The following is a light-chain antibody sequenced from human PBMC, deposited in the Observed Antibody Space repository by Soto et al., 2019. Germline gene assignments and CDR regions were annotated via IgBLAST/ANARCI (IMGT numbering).Light chain of an antibody. Sequence: QSALTQPPSVSGSPGQSITISCTGTSSDVGGYNYVSWYQQHPGKAPKLMIYEVSNRPSGVSNRFSGSKSGNTASLTISGLEAEDEADYYCSSDTSSSTLFGTGTKVTVL. CDR1: SSDVGGYNY. V-gene: IGLV2-14*01. CDR2: EVS. J-gene: IGLJ1*01. CDR3: SSDTSSSTL.